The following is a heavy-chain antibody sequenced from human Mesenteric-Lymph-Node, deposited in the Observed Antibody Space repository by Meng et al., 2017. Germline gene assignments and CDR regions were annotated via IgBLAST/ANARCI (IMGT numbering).Heavy chain of an antibody. J-gene: IGHJ5*02. D-gene: IGHD6-19*01. CDR2: INHSEST. CDR1: GGSFSGYY. CDR3: AVAGTFPSWFDP. V-gene: IGHV4-34*01. Sequence: QWKLQQWGAGLLKPSETLSLTCAVYGGSFSGYYWSWIRQPPGKGLEWIGEINHSESTNYNPSLKSRVIISVDTSKNQFSLKLSSVTAADTAVYYCAVAGTFPSWFDPWGQGTLVTVSS.